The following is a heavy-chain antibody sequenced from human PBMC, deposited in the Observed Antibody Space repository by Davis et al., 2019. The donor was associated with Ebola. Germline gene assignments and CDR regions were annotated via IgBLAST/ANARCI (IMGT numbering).Heavy chain of an antibody. Sequence: AASVKVSCKASGYTSTSYGISWVRQAPGQGLEWMGWISAYNGNTYYAQNLQGRLTMTADTSTTTVNMELRSLRSNDTAVYYCARGPYDYGMNVWGQGTTVTVSS. D-gene: IGHD3-16*01. CDR3: ARGPYDYGMNV. J-gene: IGHJ6*02. V-gene: IGHV1-18*04. CDR2: ISAYNGNT. CDR1: GYTSTSYG.